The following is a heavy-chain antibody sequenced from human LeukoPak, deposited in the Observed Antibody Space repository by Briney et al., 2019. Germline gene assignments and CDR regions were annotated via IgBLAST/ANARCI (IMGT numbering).Heavy chain of an antibody. V-gene: IGHV4-34*01. J-gene: IGHJ4*02. CDR2: INHSGST. D-gene: IGHD6-19*01. CDR3: AREEGMKQWLVFDY. Sequence: SETLSLTCAVYGGSFSGYYWSWIRQPPGKGLEWIGEINHSGSTNYSPSLKSRVTISVDTSKNQFSLKLSSVTAADTAVYYCAREEGMKQWLVFDYWGQGTLVTVSS. CDR1: GGSFSGYY.